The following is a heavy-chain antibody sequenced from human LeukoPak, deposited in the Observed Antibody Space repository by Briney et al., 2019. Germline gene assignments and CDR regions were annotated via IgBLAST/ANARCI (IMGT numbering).Heavy chain of an antibody. Sequence: TXSLXCTVSGGSISSYYWSWIRQPPGXGLEWIGYIHYSGSTNYNPSLKSRVTISVDTSKNQFSLKLTSVTAADTAVYYCAYIAAAGTKWGQGTLVTVSS. V-gene: IGHV4-59*01. J-gene: IGHJ4*02. CDR2: IHYSGST. D-gene: IGHD6-13*01. CDR1: GGSISSYY. CDR3: AYIAAAGTK.